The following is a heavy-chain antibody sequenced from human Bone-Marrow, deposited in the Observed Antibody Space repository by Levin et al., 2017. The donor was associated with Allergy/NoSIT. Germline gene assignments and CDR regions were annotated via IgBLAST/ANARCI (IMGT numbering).Heavy chain of an antibody. CDR2: ISGSGGST. V-gene: IGHV3-23*01. J-gene: IGHJ5*02. Sequence: PGESLKISCAASGFTFSSYAMSWVRQAPGKGLEWVSAISGSGGSTYYADSVKGRFTISRDNSKNTLYLQMNSLRAEDTAVYYCAKDIEYSSSSGRPHLGWFDPWGQGTLVTVSS. D-gene: IGHD6-6*01. CDR1: GFTFSSYA. CDR3: AKDIEYSSSSGRPHLGWFDP.